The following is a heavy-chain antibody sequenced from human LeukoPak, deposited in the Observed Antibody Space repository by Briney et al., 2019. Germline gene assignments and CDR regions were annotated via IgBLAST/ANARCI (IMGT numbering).Heavy chain of an antibody. V-gene: IGHV1-69*13. Sequence: SVKVSCKASGGTFSSYAISWVRQAPGQGLEWMGGIIPIFGTANYAQKFQGRVTITADESTSTAYMELSSLRSEDTAVYYCARAPRAVGARYYFDYWGQGTLVTVSS. CDR1: GGTFSSYA. CDR3: ARAPRAVGARYYFDY. J-gene: IGHJ4*02. D-gene: IGHD1-26*01. CDR2: IIPIFGTA.